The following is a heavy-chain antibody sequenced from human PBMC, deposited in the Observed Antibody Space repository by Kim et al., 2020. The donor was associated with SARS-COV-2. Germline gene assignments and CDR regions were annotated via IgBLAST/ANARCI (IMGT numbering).Heavy chain of an antibody. CDR2: INHSGSP. CDR3: ARGTRQWLSRHYYYYMDV. Sequence: SETLSLTCAVYGGSFSGYYWSWIRQPPGKGLEWIGEINHSGSPNYNPSLKSRVTISVDTSQNQFSLKLSSVTAADTAVYYCARGTRQWLSRHYYYYMDV. CDR1: GGSFSGYY. V-gene: IGHV4-34*01. D-gene: IGHD6-19*01. J-gene: IGHJ6*03.